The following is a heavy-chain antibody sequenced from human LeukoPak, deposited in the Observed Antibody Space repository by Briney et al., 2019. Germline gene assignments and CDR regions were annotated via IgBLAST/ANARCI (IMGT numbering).Heavy chain of an antibody. CDR1: GFTFSNYG. CDR2: IWYDGSNK. V-gene: IGHV3-30*02. Sequence: GGSLRLSCAASGFTFSNYGMHWVRQAPGKSLEWVALIWYDGSNKYYGESVKGRFTISRDNSNNALYLQMNSLRAEDTAVYYCAKALISTKAAPQLRAPIYYYGMDVWGQGTTVTVSS. J-gene: IGHJ6*02. CDR3: AKALISTKAAPQLRAPIYYYGMDV. D-gene: IGHD6-13*01.